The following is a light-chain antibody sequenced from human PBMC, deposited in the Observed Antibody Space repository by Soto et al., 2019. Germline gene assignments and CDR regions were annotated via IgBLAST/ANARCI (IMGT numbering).Light chain of an antibody. Sequence: EVVLTQSPATLSLSPGERATLSCRASQSIRTSLAWYQQKPGQAPRLVIFDASNRANGVPARFGGSGSGTEFTLTIKSLEPEDFAVYYCQQRNVWPPITFGQGTRLEIK. V-gene: IGKV3-11*01. J-gene: IGKJ5*01. CDR1: QSIRTS. CDR2: DAS. CDR3: QQRNVWPPIT.